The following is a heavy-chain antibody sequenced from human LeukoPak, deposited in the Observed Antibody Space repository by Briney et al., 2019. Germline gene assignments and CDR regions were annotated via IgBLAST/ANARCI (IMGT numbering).Heavy chain of an antibody. J-gene: IGHJ4*02. CDR2: ISGSGGST. Sequence: PGGPLRLSCAASGFTFSSYAMSWVRQAPGKGLEWVSAISGSGGSTYYADSVKGRFTISRDNAKNSLYLQMNSLRAEDTAVYYCARDMITFGGVIGADYWGQGTLVTVSS. V-gene: IGHV3-23*01. CDR3: ARDMITFGGVIGADY. D-gene: IGHD3-16*02. CDR1: GFTFSSYA.